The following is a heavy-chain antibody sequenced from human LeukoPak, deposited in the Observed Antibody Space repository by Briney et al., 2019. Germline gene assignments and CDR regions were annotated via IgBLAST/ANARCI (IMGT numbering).Heavy chain of an antibody. Sequence: GGSLRLSCAASGFTSSSYSMNWVRQAPGKGLEWVSSISSSSSYIYYADSVKGRFTISRDNAKNSLYLQMNSLRAEDTAVYYCARGRTVTTFDYWGQGTLVTVSS. V-gene: IGHV3-21*01. J-gene: IGHJ4*02. CDR3: ARGRTVTTFDY. CDR1: GFTSSSYS. D-gene: IGHD4-17*01. CDR2: ISSSSSYI.